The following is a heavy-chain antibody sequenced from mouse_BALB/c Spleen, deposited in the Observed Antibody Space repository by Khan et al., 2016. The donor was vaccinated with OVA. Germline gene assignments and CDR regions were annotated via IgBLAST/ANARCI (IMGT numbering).Heavy chain of an antibody. V-gene: IGHV1S41*01. CDR3: TRSNYDGNSLYAMDY. Sequence: DLVKPGASVKLSCKASGYTFTSYWINWIKQRPGQGLEWIGRVSTGSGSPYYNEMFKGKATVTVDQSSSTAYIPLNSLSSEDSAVYFCTRSNYDGNSLYAMDYWGQRTSVTVSS. CDR2: VSTGSGSP. CDR1: GYTFTSYW. D-gene: IGHD1-1*01. J-gene: IGHJ4*01.